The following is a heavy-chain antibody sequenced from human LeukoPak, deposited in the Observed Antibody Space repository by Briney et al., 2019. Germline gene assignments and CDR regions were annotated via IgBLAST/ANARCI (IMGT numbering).Heavy chain of an antibody. J-gene: IGHJ5*02. CDR3: VRDKGNLTVFGGVIEFDP. CDR2: INAGNGGDT. V-gene: IGHV1-3*01. Sequence: ASVKVSCKASGYTFSHYGVQWVRQAPGQTPEWMGWINAGNGGDTKYSQKFQARLTMTTDTSTSTAYLELRSLRSDDTAVYYCVRDKGNLTVFGGVIEFDPWGQGTLVTVAS. CDR1: GYTFSHYG. D-gene: IGHD3-16*01.